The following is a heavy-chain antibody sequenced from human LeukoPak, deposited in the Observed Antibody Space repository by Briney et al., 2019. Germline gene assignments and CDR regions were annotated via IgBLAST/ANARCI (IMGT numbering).Heavy chain of an antibody. Sequence: PGGSLRLSCAASGFTFDDYGMSWVRQAPGKGLEWVSGINWNGGSTGYADSVKGRFTISRDNAKNSLYLQMNSLRAEDTALYYCARGKYDSSGYPLLGFDYWGQGTLVTVSS. CDR3: ARGKYDSSGYPLLGFDY. V-gene: IGHV3-20*04. CDR2: INWNGGST. CDR1: GFTFDDYG. D-gene: IGHD3-22*01. J-gene: IGHJ4*02.